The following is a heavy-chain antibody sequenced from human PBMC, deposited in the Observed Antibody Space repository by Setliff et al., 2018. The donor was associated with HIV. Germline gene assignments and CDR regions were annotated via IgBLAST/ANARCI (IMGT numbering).Heavy chain of an antibody. CDR1: GGSISSGNYY. D-gene: IGHD3-10*02. Sequence: PSETLSLTCTVSGGSISSGNYYWSWIRQPAGKGLEWIGHLHSSGDAYYGPSLKSRVAMSLDTSKNQFSLRLNSVTAADTAVYYCARESPSMSLDAWGQGTLVTVSS. CDR2: LHSSGDA. V-gene: IGHV4-61*09. CDR3: ARESPSMSLDA. J-gene: IGHJ1*01.